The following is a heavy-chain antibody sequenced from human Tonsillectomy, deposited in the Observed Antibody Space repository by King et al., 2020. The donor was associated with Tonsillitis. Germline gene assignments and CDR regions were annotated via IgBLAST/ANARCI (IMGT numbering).Heavy chain of an antibody. J-gene: IGHJ6*02. V-gene: IGHV5-51*01. Sequence: VQSGAEVKKPGESLKISCKTSGYSFTSQWIGWVRQMPGKGLEWMGIIYPGNSDTRYSPSFEGQVTISADESISTAYLQWSSLKASDTAMYYCARLTGTTGYYYYGMDVWAQGTTVTVSS. CDR3: ARLTGTTGYYYYGMDV. CDR2: IYPGNSDT. CDR1: GYSFTSQW. D-gene: IGHD1-1*01.